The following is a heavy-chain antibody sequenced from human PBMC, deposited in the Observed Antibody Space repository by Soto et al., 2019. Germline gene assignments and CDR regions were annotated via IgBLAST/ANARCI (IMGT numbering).Heavy chain of an antibody. V-gene: IGHV4-31*03. CDR1: GVSISSGGYY. Sequence: TLSLTCPVSGVSISSGGYYWSWIRQHPGKGLEWIGYIYYSWSTYYNPSLKSRVTISVDTSKNQFSLKLSSVTAADTDVYYCARESYDSSGYYYNYWGQGTLVTVYS. CDR2: IYYSWST. CDR3: ARESYDSSGYYYNY. J-gene: IGHJ4*02. D-gene: IGHD3-22*01.